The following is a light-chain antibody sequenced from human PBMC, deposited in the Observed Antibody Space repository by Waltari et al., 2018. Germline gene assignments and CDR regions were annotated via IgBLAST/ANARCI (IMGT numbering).Light chain of an antibody. CDR1: ELGIRF. CDR3: QAWDRGTWGV. Sequence: SYDLTQPPSVSVSPGQTASITCSGHELGIRFVCWYQQKPGPSPILVIYQNGRRPSGIPGRFSGSNSGNTATLTIGRTQAVDEADYYCQAWDRGTWGVFGGGTRLTVL. J-gene: IGLJ3*02. CDR2: QNG. V-gene: IGLV3-1*01.